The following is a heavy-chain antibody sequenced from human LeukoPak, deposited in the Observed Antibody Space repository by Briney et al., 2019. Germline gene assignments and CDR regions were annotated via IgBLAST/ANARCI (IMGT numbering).Heavy chain of an antibody. D-gene: IGHD4-23*01. Sequence: TTSETLSLTCTVSGGSISSGSYYWSWIRQPAGKGLEWIGRIYTSGSTNYNPSLKCRVTISVDTSKNQFSLKLSSVTAADTAVYYCARAGGNSIPDYWGQGTLVTVSS. J-gene: IGHJ4*02. CDR1: GGSISSGSYY. CDR2: IYTSGST. V-gene: IGHV4-61*02. CDR3: ARAGGNSIPDY.